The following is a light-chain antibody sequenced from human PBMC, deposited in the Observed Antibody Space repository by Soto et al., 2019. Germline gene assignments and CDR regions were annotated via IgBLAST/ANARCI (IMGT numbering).Light chain of an antibody. Sequence: EIVLTQSPATLSSFPGDRVTLSCRTSQSVRSNLAWYQQKPGQAPRLLIYGASTRATGLPARFSGSGSGTDFTLTISSLQSEDFAVYYCQQYNTWPPITFGQGTRLRL. CDR1: QSVRSN. CDR3: QQYNTWPPIT. CDR2: GAS. V-gene: IGKV3-15*01. J-gene: IGKJ5*01.